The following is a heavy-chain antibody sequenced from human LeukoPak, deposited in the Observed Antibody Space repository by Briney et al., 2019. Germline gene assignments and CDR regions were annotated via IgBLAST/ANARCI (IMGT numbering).Heavy chain of an antibody. CDR1: GFTFSSHW. CDR2: IKQDGSEI. Sequence: PGGSLRLSCAASGFTFSSHWMSWVRQAPGKGLEWVANIKQDGSEIYYVDSVKGRFTISRDYAKNSVYLQMNSLRAEDTAVYYCARGRPGMGIVIDCWGQGTLVTVAS. V-gene: IGHV3-7*01. CDR3: ARGRPGMGIVIDC. J-gene: IGHJ4*02. D-gene: IGHD7-27*01.